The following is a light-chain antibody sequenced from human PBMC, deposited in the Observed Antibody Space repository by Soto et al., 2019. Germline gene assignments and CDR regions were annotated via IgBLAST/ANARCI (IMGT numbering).Light chain of an antibody. V-gene: IGKV1-27*01. CDR1: QGISNY. CDR3: QKYNNASFT. J-gene: IGKJ3*01. Sequence: DIPMTQSPSSLSASVGDRVIITCRASQGISNYLAWYQQKPGKVPKLLIYAASTLQSGVPSRFSGSGSGTDFTLTISSLQPEDVGTYYCQKYNNASFTFGPGTKVHIK. CDR2: AAS.